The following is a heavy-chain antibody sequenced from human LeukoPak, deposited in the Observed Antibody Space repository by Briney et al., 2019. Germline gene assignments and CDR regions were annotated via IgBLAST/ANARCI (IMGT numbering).Heavy chain of an antibody. V-gene: IGHV4-34*01. CDR2: INHSGST. J-gene: IGHJ4*02. Sequence: PSETLSLTCAVYGGSFSGYYWSWIRQPPGKGLEWIGEINHSGSTNYNPSLKSRVTISVDTSENQFSLKLSSVTAADTAVYYCARAAPIKLGYWGQGTLVTVSS. D-gene: IGHD5-24*01. CDR1: GGSFSGYY. CDR3: ARAAPIKLGY.